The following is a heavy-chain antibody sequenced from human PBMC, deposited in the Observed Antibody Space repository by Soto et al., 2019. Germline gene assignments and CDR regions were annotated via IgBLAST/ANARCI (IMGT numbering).Heavy chain of an antibody. CDR2: IKQDGSEK. Sequence: EVQLVESGGGLVQPGGSLRLSCAASGFTFSSYWMSWVRQAPGKGLEWVANIKQDGSEKYYVDSVKGRFTISRDNAKNSLYLQMNSLRAEDTDVYYCARIAVAGLEAFDIWGQGTMVTVSS. D-gene: IGHD6-19*01. V-gene: IGHV3-7*05. CDR3: ARIAVAGLEAFDI. J-gene: IGHJ3*02. CDR1: GFTFSSYW.